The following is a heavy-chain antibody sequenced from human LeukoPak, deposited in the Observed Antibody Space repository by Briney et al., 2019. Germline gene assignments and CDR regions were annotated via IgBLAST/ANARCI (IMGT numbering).Heavy chain of an antibody. V-gene: IGHV3-21*01. J-gene: IGHJ4*02. Sequence: GGSLRLSCAASGFTFSSYSMNWVRQAPGKGLDWVSSISSSSSYIYYADSVKGRFTISRDNAKNSLYLQMNSLRAEDTAVYYCARVKGYGDDDYWGQGTLVTVSS. CDR1: GFTFSSYS. D-gene: IGHD4-17*01. CDR3: ARVKGYGDDDY. CDR2: ISSSSSYI.